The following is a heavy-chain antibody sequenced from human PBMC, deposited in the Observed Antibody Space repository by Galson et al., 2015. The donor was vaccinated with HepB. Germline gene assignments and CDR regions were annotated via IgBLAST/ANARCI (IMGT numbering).Heavy chain of an antibody. Sequence: SLRLSCASSGFTFSSYWMHWVRQAPGKGLVWVSRINSDGSSTSYADSVKGRFTISRDNAKNTLYLQMNSLRAEDTAVYYCARGEEDIGSSPEGYYYYGMDVWGQGTTFTVSS. CDR1: GFTFSSYW. CDR3: ARGEEDIGSSPEGYYYYGMDV. D-gene: IGHD1-26*01. V-gene: IGHV3-74*01. J-gene: IGHJ6*02. CDR2: INSDGSST.